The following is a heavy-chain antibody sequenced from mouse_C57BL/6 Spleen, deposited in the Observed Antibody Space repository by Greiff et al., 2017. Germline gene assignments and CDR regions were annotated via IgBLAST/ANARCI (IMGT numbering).Heavy chain of an antibody. CDR2: INPNNGGT. J-gene: IGHJ2*01. Sequence: VQLQQSGPELVKPGASVTIPCKASGYTFTDYNMAWVKQSHGKSLEWIGDINPNNGGTLYHQKFKGKATLTVVKSSRTAYMELRSLPSEDTAVYYCARTRYSNTGGYYFDYWGQGTTLTVSS. V-gene: IGHV1-18*01. CDR1: GYTFTDYN. D-gene: IGHD2-5*01. CDR3: ARTRYSNTGGYYFDY.